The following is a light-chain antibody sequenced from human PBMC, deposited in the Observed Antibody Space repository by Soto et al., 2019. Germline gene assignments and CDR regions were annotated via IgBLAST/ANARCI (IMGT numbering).Light chain of an antibody. CDR1: QSVSSN. CDR3: QQYNNWPPWT. J-gene: IGKJ1*01. Sequence: IVMTQSPATLSVSPGERATLSCRASQSVSSNLAWYQQKPGQAPRLLIYGASTRATGSPARFSGSGSGTEFTLTISSLQSEGFAVYYCQQYNNWPPWTFGQGTKVEIK. V-gene: IGKV3-15*01. CDR2: GAS.